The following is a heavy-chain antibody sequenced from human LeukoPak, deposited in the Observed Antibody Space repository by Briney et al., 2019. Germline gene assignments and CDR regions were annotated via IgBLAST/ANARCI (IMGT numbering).Heavy chain of an antibody. V-gene: IGHV4-30-4*01. CDR2: IYYSGST. D-gene: IGHD3-10*01. CDR1: GGSISSGDYY. CDR3: ARGRVTMVRGAIAHFDY. J-gene: IGHJ4*02. Sequence: SETLSLTCTVSGGSISSGDYYWSWIRQPPGKGLEWIGYIYYSGSTYYNPSLKSRVTISVDTSKNQFSLKLSSVTAADTAVYYCARGRVTMVRGAIAHFDYWGQGTLVTVSS.